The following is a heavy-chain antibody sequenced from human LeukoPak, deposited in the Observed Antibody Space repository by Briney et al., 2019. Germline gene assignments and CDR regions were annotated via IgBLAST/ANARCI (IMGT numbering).Heavy chain of an antibody. CDR3: ARGGPTWSYGWFDP. Sequence: PSETLSLTCTVSGGSISDYYRNWIRQPAGKGLEWIGRIYSRGTTNYNPSLKSRVTMSVDTSRNQFSLQLSSVTAADTAVYYCARGGPTWSYGWFDPWGQGTLVTVSS. D-gene: IGHD1-26*01. J-gene: IGHJ5*02. CDR2: IYSRGTT. CDR1: GGSISDYY. V-gene: IGHV4-4*07.